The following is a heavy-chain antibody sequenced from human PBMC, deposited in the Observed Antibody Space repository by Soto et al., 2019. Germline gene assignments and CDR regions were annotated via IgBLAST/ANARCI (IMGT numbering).Heavy chain of an antibody. CDR1: GYTFTSYD. CDR2: MDPNSGST. D-gene: IGHD3-3*01. Sequence: QAQLVQSGAEVKKPGASEKVSCKASGYTFTSYDINWVRQAPGQGLEWLGWMDPNSGSTGYAQNFQGRVTVTRNISINTAHMELSSLRSEDTAVYYCARERKFDFWRKGMDVWGQGTTVTVSS. CDR3: ARERKFDFWRKGMDV. V-gene: IGHV1-8*01. J-gene: IGHJ6*02.